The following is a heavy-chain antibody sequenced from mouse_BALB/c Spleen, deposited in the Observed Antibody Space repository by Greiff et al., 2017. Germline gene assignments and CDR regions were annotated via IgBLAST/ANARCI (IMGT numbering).Heavy chain of an antibody. V-gene: IGHV3-2*02. CDR1: GYSITSDYA. Sequence: EVKLVESGPGLVKPSQSLSLTCTVTGYSITSDYAWNWIRQFPGNKLEWMGYISYSGSTSYNPSLKSRISITRDTSKNQFFLQLNSVTTEDTATYYCARGYYGSSAYFDYWGQGTTLTVSS. D-gene: IGHD1-1*01. J-gene: IGHJ2*01. CDR2: ISYSGST. CDR3: ARGYYGSSAYFDY.